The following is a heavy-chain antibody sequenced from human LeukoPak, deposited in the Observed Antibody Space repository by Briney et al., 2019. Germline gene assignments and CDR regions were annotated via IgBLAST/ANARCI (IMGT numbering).Heavy chain of an antibody. CDR3: ARERQNKDFWSGGDY. CDR2: ISYDGSNK. CDR1: GFTFSSYA. V-gene: IGHV3-30-3*01. D-gene: IGHD3-3*01. Sequence: GGSLRLSCAASGFTFSSYAMHWVRQAPGKGLEWVAVISYDGSNKYYADSVKGRFTISRDNAKNSLYLQMNTLRPEDTAVYYCARERQNKDFWSGGDYWGQGTLVTVSS. J-gene: IGHJ4*02.